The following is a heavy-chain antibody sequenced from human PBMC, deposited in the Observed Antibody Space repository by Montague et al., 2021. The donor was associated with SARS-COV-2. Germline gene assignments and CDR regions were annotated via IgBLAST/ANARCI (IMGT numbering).Heavy chain of an antibody. D-gene: IGHD2-15*01. J-gene: IGHJ4*02. V-gene: IGHV4-59*08. CDR1: GGSISSFY. Sequence: SETLSLTCTVSGGSISSFYWSWFRQPPGKGLEWIGYISDSGSTHYNPSLTSRVTMSVDTSKNQFSLKVNSVTAAGTAVYYCARHYSATLPAVYWGQGTLVTVSS. CDR3: ARHYSATLPAVY. CDR2: ISDSGST.